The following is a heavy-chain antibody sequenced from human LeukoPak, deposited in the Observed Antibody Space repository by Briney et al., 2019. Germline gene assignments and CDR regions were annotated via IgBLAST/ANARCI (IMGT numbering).Heavy chain of an antibody. J-gene: IGHJ4*02. Sequence: GRSLRLSCAASGFTFSSNGMHWVRQAPGKGLEWVAVIWYDGSEKFYADSVKGRFTISRDNSKNTLDLQMDSLRAEDTAVYYCARMSGSHIDYWGQGTLVTVSS. CDR2: IWYDGSEK. CDR1: GFTFSSNG. V-gene: IGHV3-33*01. CDR3: ARMSGSHIDY. D-gene: IGHD1-26*01.